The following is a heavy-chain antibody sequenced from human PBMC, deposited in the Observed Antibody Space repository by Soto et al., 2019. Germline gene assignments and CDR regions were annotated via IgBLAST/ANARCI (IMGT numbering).Heavy chain of an antibody. J-gene: IGHJ4*02. V-gene: IGHV1-2*02. Sequence: GASVKVSCKASGFTFTDFYIHWIRQAPGQGLEWMGWLNPNSGATDFAQRFQGRVTLTSDTSISTAYMELNRLTSDDTAVFYCARQSCGSTSCFYDYWGPGTLVTVSS. D-gene: IGHD2-2*01. CDR3: ARQSCGSTSCFYDY. CDR2: LNPNSGAT. CDR1: GFTFTDFY.